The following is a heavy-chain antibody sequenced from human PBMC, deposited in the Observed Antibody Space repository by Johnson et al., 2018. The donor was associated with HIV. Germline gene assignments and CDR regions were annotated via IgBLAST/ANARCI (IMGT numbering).Heavy chain of an antibody. CDR1: ELTSSNYA. D-gene: IGHD3-16*01. CDR3: AKGPWALPHAFSI. V-gene: IGHV3-23*04. J-gene: IGHJ3*02. Sequence: VHLVESGGGLVQPGGSLRLSCVASELTSSNYAISWVRQAPGQGLEWVSAISASGRDIYYGDSVKGRFTISRDNSKNTLYLQMTSLRAEDTAVYSCAKGPWALPHAFSIWGRGTMVIVSS. CDR2: ISASGRDI.